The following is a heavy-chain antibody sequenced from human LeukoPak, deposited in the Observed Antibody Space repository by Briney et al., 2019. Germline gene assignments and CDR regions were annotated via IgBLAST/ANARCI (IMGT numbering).Heavy chain of an antibody. Sequence: GESLKISCQGSGYSFSTYWIGWVRQLSGKGLEWMGIIYPGDSDTRYSPSFQGQVTISADKSISTAYLQWSSLQASDTAIYYCARLPPTTYCTSTSCYTKHFDYWGQGTLVTVSS. CDR3: ARLPPTTYCTSTSCYTKHFDY. V-gene: IGHV5-51*01. CDR1: GYSFSTYW. D-gene: IGHD2-2*02. J-gene: IGHJ4*02. CDR2: IYPGDSDT.